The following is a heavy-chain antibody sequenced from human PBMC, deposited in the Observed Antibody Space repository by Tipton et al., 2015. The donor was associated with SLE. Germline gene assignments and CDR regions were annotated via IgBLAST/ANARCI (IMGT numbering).Heavy chain of an antibody. D-gene: IGHD3-10*01. J-gene: IGHJ6*03. Sequence: TLSLTCTVSGGSTTSHYWSWIRQPPGKGLDWRGYIHYSGCTNYNPPLKTRVTISVDTSKNQFSLRLHSVTAADTAMYYCARRPASRSYYNAYYYDYMGGWGRGTTVTVSS. V-gene: IGHV4-59*11. CDR3: ARRPASRSYYNAYYYDYMGG. CDR1: GGSTTSHY. CDR2: IHYSGCT.